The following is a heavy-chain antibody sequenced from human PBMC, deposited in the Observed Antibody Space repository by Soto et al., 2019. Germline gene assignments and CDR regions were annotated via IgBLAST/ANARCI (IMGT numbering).Heavy chain of an antibody. CDR2: IYYNGIT. Sequence: QVQLQESGPGLVKPSQTLSLTCTVSGGSISSAYYYWSWIRQHPGKGLEWIGYIYYNGITYYNPSLKSRVTISIAASKNQFSLRLSSVTAADTAVYYCARDNPGVTGTTRSYFGMDVWGQGTTVTVSS. D-gene: IGHD1-1*01. J-gene: IGHJ6*02. V-gene: IGHV4-31*03. CDR1: GGSISSAYYY. CDR3: ARDNPGVTGTTRSYFGMDV.